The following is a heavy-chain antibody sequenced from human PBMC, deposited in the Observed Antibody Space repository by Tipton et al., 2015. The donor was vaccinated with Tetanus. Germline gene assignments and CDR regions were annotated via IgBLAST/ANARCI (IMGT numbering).Heavy chain of an antibody. CDR1: GFTFSSYA. D-gene: IGHD1-26*01. Sequence: SLRLSCAASGFTFSSYAMSWVRQAPGKGLEWLSGISSSGVYTFYADSLKGRFTTSRDNSKNTLYLQMSSLRAEDTALYYCAKDAGKRQYYFDSWGQGTLVAVSS. V-gene: IGHV3-23*01. CDR2: ISSSGVYT. J-gene: IGHJ4*02. CDR3: AKDAGKRQYYFDS.